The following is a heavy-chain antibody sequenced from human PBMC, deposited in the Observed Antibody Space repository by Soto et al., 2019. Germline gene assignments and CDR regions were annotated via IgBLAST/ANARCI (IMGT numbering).Heavy chain of an antibody. V-gene: IGHV1-46*01. CDR2: INPSGGST. J-gene: IGHJ3*02. CDR1: GYTFTSYY. D-gene: IGHD3-16*02. CDR3: ARDREMITFGGVIDHAFDI. Sequence: ASVKVSCKASGYTFTSYYMHWVRQAPGQGLEWMGIINPSGGSTSYAQKFQGRVTMTRDTSTSTVYMELSSLRSEDTAVYYCARDREMITFGGVIDHAFDIWGQGTMVTVSS.